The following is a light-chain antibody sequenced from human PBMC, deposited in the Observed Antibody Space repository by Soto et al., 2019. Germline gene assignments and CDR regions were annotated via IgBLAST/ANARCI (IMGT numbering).Light chain of an antibody. CDR3: QQCDSSPPT. Sequence: DIVLTQSPGILSLSPGERATPTCRASQKIRTSYFAWYQQRPGQAPRLLIYGASKRATDVPDRFSGSGSGTDFTLTISRMEPEDFGVYYCQQCDSSPPTFGQGTKLEI. V-gene: IGKV3-20*01. CDR1: QKIRTSY. J-gene: IGKJ2*01. CDR2: GAS.